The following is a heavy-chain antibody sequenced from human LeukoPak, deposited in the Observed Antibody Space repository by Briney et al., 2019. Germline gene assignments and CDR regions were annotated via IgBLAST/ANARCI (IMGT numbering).Heavy chain of an antibody. CDR2: IIPILGTA. J-gene: IGHJ6*04. D-gene: IGHD2-2*01. CDR3: ATRSAGGYQLLSSYYYYGMDV. V-gene: IGHV1-69*06. Sequence: SVKVSCKASGGTFSSYAISWVRQAPGQGLEWMGGIIPILGTANYAQKFQGRVTITADKSTSTAYMELSSLRSEDTAVYYCATRSAGGYQLLSSYYYYGMDVWGKGTTVTVPS. CDR1: GGTFSSYA.